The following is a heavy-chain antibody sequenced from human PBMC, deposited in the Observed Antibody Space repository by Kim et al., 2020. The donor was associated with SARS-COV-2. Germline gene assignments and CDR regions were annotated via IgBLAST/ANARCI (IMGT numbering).Heavy chain of an antibody. V-gene: IGHV3-74*01. J-gene: IGHJ5*02. D-gene: IGHD2-2*01. CDR1: GFTFGSYW. Sequence: GGSLRLSCAASGFTFGSYWMHWVRQAPGQGLMWVSRINTDGSTTSYADSVMGRFTISRDNAKNTLYLQMNGLRAEDTAMYYCAGGLSTPYAAWGQGTLV. CDR3: AGGLSTPYAA. CDR2: INTDGSTT.